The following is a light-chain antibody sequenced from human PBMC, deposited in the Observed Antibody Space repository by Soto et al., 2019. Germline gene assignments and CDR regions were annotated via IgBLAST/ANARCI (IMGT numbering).Light chain of an antibody. Sequence: DIVLTQSPDSLAVSLGERATINCKSSQSVLSSSNKKNYLAWYQQKPGQPPKLLIYWASTRESGVPDRFSGSGSGTDFPLTISSLQAEDVAVYYCQRSYSSPPAFGQGTKLGIK. J-gene: IGKJ2*01. CDR3: QRSYSSPPA. V-gene: IGKV4-1*01. CDR2: WAS. CDR1: QSVLSSSNKKNY.